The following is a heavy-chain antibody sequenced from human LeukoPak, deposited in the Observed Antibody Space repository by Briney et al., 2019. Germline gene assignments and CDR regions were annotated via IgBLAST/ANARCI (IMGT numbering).Heavy chain of an antibody. CDR1: GFTFSSYA. CDR3: ARGPPVPSSSFPRFDY. D-gene: IGHD6-6*01. J-gene: IGHJ4*02. V-gene: IGHV3-64*01. Sequence: GGSLRLSCAASGFTFSSYAMHWVRQAPGKGLEYVSAISSNGGSTYYANSVKGRFTISRDNSKNTLYLQMGSLRAGDMAVYYCARGPPVPSSSFPRFDYWGQGTLVTVSS. CDR2: ISSNGGST.